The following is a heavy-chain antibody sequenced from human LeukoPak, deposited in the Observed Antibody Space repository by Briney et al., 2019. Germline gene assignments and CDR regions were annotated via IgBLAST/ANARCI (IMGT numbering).Heavy chain of an antibody. CDR3: ARVPGWTVDY. CDR1: GFTFSSYT. Sequence: PRGSLRLSCAASGFTFSSYTMNWVRQAPGKGLEWISHISSSSDTIYYADSVKGRFTISRDNAKNSLYLQMNSLRDEDTAVYFCARVPGWTVDYWGQGTLVTVSS. D-gene: IGHD3/OR15-3a*01. V-gene: IGHV3-48*02. CDR2: ISSSSDTI. J-gene: IGHJ4*02.